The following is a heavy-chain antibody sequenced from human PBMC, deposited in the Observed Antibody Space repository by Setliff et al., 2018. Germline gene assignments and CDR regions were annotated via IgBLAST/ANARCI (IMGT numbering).Heavy chain of an antibody. CDR3: ARGLHSSGWCWAFDY. V-gene: IGHV1-69*10. Sequence: SVKVSCKASGGTFSSYAISWVRQAPGQGLEWMGGIIPILGIANYAQKFQGRVTITADESTSTAYMELSSLRSEDTAVYYCARGLHSSGWCWAFDYWGQGTLVTVSS. CDR1: GGTFSSYA. D-gene: IGHD6-19*01. CDR2: IIPILGIA. J-gene: IGHJ4*02.